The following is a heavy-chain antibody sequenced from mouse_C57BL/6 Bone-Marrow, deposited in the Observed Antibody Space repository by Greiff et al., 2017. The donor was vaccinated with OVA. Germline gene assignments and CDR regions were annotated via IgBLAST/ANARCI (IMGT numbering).Heavy chain of an antibody. CDR2: INPSSGYT. CDR3: ARGDSNYGRFAY. J-gene: IGHJ3*01. V-gene: IGHV1-4*01. CDR1: GYTFTSYT. Sequence: VKLVESGAELARPGASVKMSCKASGYTFTSYTMHWVKQRPGQGLEWIGYINPSSGYTKYNQKFKDKATLTADKSSSTAYMQLSSLTSEDSAVYYCARGDSNYGRFAYWGQGTLVTVSA. D-gene: IGHD2-5*01.